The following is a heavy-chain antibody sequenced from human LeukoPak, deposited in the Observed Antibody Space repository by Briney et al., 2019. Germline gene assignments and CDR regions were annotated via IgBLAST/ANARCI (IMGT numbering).Heavy chain of an antibody. Sequence: SETLSLTCAVYGGSFSGYYWSWIRQPPGKGLEWIGEINHSGSTDYNPSLKSRVTISVDTSKNQFSLKLSSVTAADTAVYYCASQSLGPPQYMDVWGKGTTVTVSS. CDR1: GGSFSGYY. CDR3: ASQSLGPPQYMDV. CDR2: INHSGST. V-gene: IGHV4-34*01. J-gene: IGHJ6*03. D-gene: IGHD1-26*01.